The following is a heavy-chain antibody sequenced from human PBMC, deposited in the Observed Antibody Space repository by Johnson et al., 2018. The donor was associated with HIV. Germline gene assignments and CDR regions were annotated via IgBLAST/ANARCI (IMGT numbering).Heavy chain of an antibody. J-gene: IGHJ3*02. CDR2: IRYDGRST. Sequence: VQLVESGGGVVQPGGSLRLSCAASGFTFSSYGMHWVRQAPGKGLEWVAFIRYDGRSTTYADSVKVRFTISRDNAKNTLLLQMNSLRAEDTAVYYCASRQIWVTRGAFDIWGQGTIVTVSS. V-gene: IGHV3-30*02. CDR1: GFTFSSYG. CDR3: ASRQIWVTRGAFDI. D-gene: IGHD3-16*01.